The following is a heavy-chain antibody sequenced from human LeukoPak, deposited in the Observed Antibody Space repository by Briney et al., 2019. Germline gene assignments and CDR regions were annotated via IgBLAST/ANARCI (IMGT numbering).Heavy chain of an antibody. CDR2: INADGSDR. D-gene: IGHD1-7*01. V-gene: IGHV3-74*01. CDR1: GFTFSSNW. Sequence: PGGSLRLSCAASGFTFSSNWMHWVRQAPGKGLVWVSRINADGSDRDFADSVKGRFTISRDNAKNSLYLQMNSLRAEDTAVYFCAKRISGITQGLDVWGQGTTVTVSS. CDR3: AKRISGITQGLDV. J-gene: IGHJ6*02.